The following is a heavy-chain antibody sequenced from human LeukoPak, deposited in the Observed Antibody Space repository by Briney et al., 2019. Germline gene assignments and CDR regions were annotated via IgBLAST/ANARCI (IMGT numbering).Heavy chain of an antibody. V-gene: IGHV3-7*01. J-gene: IGHJ4*02. D-gene: IGHD6-13*01. CDR3: ATAPAAADSF. CDR2: IERDGSEK. CDR1: GFIFSNFW. Sequence: GGSLRLSCAASGFIFSNFWMTWVRQAPGRGLEWVANIERDGSEKTYVDSVKGRFTISGDNAKNSLFLQMSSLRADDTAVYFCATAPAAADSFWGQGTLVDVSS.